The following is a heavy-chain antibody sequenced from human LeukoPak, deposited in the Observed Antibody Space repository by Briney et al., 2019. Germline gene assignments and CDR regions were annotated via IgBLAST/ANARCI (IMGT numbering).Heavy chain of an antibody. CDR1: GFTFSSYS. D-gene: IGHD3-3*01. V-gene: IGHV3-48*02. CDR2: ISSSSSTL. CDR3: ARGDYDFWSGYYGEDWFDP. Sequence: GGSLRLSCAASGFTFSSYSMNWVRQAPGKGLEWVSYISSSSSTLYYADSVKGRFTISRDNAKNSLYLQMNSLRDEDTAVYYCARGDYDFWSGYYGEDWFDPWGQGTLVTVSS. J-gene: IGHJ5*02.